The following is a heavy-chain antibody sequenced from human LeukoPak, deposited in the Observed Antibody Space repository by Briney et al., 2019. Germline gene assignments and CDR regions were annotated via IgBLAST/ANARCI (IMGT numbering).Heavy chain of an antibody. CDR2: ISPNSGGT. V-gene: IGHV1-2*02. CDR1: GYTFTDYY. Sequence: GASVKVSFKASGYTFTDYYMHWVRQAPGQGLEWMGWISPNSGGTNYAQKFQGRVTMTRDTSISTAYMELSRLRSDDTAVYYCARDYVGDNWFDPWGQGTLVTVPS. D-gene: IGHD3-16*01. J-gene: IGHJ5*02. CDR3: ARDYVGDNWFDP.